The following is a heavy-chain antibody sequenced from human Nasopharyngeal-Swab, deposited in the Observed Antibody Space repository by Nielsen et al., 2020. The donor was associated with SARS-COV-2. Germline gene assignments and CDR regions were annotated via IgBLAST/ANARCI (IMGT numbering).Heavy chain of an antibody. CDR2: ISYDGSNK. D-gene: IGHD3-22*01. CDR1: GFTFSSYG. V-gene: IGHV3-30*03. J-gene: IGHJ4*02. CDR3: ARGVGGYYDSSGYYFIDY. Sequence: GGSLRLSCAASGFTFSSYGMHWVRQAPGKGLEWVAVISYDGSNKYYADSVKGRFTISRDNSKNTLYLQMNSLRAEDTAVYYCARGVGGYYDSSGYYFIDYWGQGTLVTVSS.